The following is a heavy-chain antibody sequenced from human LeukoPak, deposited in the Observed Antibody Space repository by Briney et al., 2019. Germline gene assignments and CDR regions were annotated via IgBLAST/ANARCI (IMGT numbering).Heavy chain of an antibody. Sequence: SETLSLTCTVSGYSISSGYYWGWIRQPPGKGLVWIGSIYDSGSTYYNPSLKSRVTISVDTSKNQFSLRLSSVTAADTAVYYCARDAVWAGRRYFNLWGRGTLVTVSS. V-gene: IGHV4-38-2*02. CDR3: ARDAVWAGRRYFNL. J-gene: IGHJ2*01. CDR1: GYSISSGYY. CDR2: IYDSGST. D-gene: IGHD1-26*01.